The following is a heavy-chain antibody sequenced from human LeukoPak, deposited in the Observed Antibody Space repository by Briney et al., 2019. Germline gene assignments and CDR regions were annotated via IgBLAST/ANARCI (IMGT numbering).Heavy chain of an antibody. CDR1: GGSITSHY. Sequence: SETLSLTCTVSGGSITSHYWSWIRQPPGKGLEWIGEINHSGSTNYNPSLKSRVTISVDTSKNQFSLKLSSVTAADTAVYYCAGRFYCSGGSCYSEDWGQGTLVTVSS. CDR3: AGRFYCSGGSCYSED. D-gene: IGHD2-15*01. J-gene: IGHJ4*02. CDR2: INHSGST. V-gene: IGHV4-34*01.